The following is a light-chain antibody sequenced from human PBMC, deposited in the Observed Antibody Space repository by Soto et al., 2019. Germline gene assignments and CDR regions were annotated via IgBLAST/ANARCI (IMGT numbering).Light chain of an antibody. V-gene: IGKV3-15*01. J-gene: IGKJ4*01. Sequence: EIVLTQSPGTLSLSPGERATLSCRASQSVSVNSLAWYQQKGGQAPRLLIYDTSTRATGVPTRFSGSRSGAEFTLTINSLQSEDFAVYYCQPYNNWPLTFGGGTKVDIK. CDR2: DTS. CDR3: QPYNNWPLT. CDR1: QSVSVN.